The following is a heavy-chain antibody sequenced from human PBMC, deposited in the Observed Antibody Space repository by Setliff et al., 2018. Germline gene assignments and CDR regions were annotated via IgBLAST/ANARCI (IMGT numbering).Heavy chain of an antibody. V-gene: IGHV4-61*02. CDR1: GGSISSGTYY. CDR3: ARDNTMVGATDY. J-gene: IGHJ4*02. D-gene: IGHD1-26*01. CDR2: LHTSGSI. Sequence: TLSLTCTVSGGSISSGTYYWSWIRQPAGKGLEWIGRLHTSGSIDYNPSLKSRVTISVDTSKNQFSLRLRSVTAADTAVYFCARDNTMVGATDYWGLGTPVTVS.